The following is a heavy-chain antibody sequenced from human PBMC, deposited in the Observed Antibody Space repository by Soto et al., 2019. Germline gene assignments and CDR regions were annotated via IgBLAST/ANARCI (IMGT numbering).Heavy chain of an antibody. CDR1: GFTFSSYG. D-gene: IGHD3-16*02. CDR2: IWYDGSNK. CDR3: ARAPLLSSRHVNSLYYYGMDV. J-gene: IGHJ6*02. V-gene: IGHV3-33*01. Sequence: RRLSCAASGFTFSSYGMHWVRQAPGKGLEWVAVIWYDGSNKYYADSVKGRFTISRDNSKNTLYLQMNSLRAEDTAVYFCARAPLLSSRHVNSLYYYGMDVWGPGTTVTVSS.